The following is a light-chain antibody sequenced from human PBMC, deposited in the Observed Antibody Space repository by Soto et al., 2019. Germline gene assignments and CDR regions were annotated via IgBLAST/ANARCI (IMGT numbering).Light chain of an antibody. V-gene: IGKV1-5*01. CDR3: QQYSSYSLT. J-gene: IGKJ4*01. CDR1: QSVSAW. Sequence: DIQMTQSPSTLSASVGDRVTISCRASQSVSAWLAWYQQKPGKAPKSLISDASSLKSGVPSRFSGSGYGTEFTLTISSLQPEDFATYYCQQYSSYSLTFGGGTKVDIK. CDR2: DAS.